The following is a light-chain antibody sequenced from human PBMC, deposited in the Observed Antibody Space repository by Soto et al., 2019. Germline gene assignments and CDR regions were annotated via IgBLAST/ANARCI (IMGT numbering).Light chain of an antibody. V-gene: IGKV1-6*01. J-gene: IGKJ1*01. CDR2: GAS. CDR3: LQDINYPWT. Sequence: AIQMTQSPSSLSASVGDRFTISCRASQGIGNALGWYQQKQGKPPKVLIYGASNLQSGVPPRFRGSGSGTDFTLALSRLQPEDSETYYCLQDINYPWTFGQGTKVDIK. CDR1: QGIGNA.